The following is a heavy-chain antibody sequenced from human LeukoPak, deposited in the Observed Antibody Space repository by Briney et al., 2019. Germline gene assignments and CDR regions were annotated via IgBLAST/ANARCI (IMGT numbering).Heavy chain of an antibody. CDR3: ARHYPIAAAGMAPFDY. CDR1: GYSISSGYY. Sequence: PSETLSLTCAVSGYSISSGYYWGWIRQPPGKGLEWIGSIYHSGSTYYNPSLKSRVTISVDTSKNQFSLKLSSVTAADTAVCYCARHYPIAAAGMAPFDYWGQGTLVTVSS. CDR2: IYHSGST. D-gene: IGHD6-13*01. V-gene: IGHV4-38-2*01. J-gene: IGHJ4*02.